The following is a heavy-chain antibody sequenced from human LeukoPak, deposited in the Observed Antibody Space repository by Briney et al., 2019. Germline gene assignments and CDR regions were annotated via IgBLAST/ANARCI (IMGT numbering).Heavy chain of an antibody. D-gene: IGHD6-6*01. CDR1: GGSISSYY. CDR2: INHSGST. CDR3: ARQQLVGYYFDY. J-gene: IGHJ4*02. Sequence: SETLSLTCTVSGGSISSYYWSWIRQPPGKGLEWIGEINHSGSTNYNPSLKSRVTISVDTSKNQFSLKLSSVTAADTAVYYCARQQLVGYYFDYWGQGTLVTVSS. V-gene: IGHV4-34*01.